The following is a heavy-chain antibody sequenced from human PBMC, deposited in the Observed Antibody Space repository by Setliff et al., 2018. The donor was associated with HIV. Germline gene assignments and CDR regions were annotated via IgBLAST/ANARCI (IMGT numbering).Heavy chain of an antibody. Sequence: WGSLRLSCAASGVSFNNYAMSWVRQAPGKGLEWVSAISGGGGGTNYADSVRGRFTISRDNSNNTPYLHMNNLRADDTAVYYCTRGQRLTIFGVVIRRDWFDPWGQGTLVT. CDR1: GVSFNNYA. D-gene: IGHD3-3*01. CDR2: ISGGGGGT. CDR3: TRGQRLTIFGVVIRRDWFDP. J-gene: IGHJ5*02. V-gene: IGHV3-23*01.